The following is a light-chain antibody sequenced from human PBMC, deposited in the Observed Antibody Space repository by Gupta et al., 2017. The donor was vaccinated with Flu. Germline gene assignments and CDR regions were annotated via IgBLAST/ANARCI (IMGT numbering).Light chain of an antibody. CDR2: GAS. CDR1: QFIRND. Sequence: AIQMTPSPSSLSASVGDSVSIACQASQFIRNDLGWYQHKPGKAPKLLSYGASNLQSGVPSRFSGSGSGRDFTLTISSLQPEDFATYYCLQDDTYPYTFGQGTQLEIK. J-gene: IGKJ2*01. CDR3: LQDDTYPYT. V-gene: IGKV1-6*01.